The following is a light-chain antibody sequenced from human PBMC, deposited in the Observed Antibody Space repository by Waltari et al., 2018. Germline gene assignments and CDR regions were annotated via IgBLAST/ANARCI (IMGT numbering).Light chain of an antibody. V-gene: IGKV3-15*01. J-gene: IGKJ1*01. CDR2: DAS. Sequence: EVVMTQSPAPLSVSPGESATLSCTASQSVDNNLAWYQQKPGQPPRLLIYDASTRATGIPARFSGSGSGAEFTLTISSLQSEDFAIYYCQQYSNWPLWTFGQGTKV. CDR1: QSVDNN. CDR3: QQYSNWPLWT.